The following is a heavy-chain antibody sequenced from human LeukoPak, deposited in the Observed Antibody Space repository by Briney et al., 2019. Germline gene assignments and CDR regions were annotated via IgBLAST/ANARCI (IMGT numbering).Heavy chain of an antibody. CDR3: ARVVEGIAAAGDFYYYYYMDV. CDR1: GGTFSSYA. J-gene: IGHJ6*03. Sequence: SVKVSCKASGGTFSSYAISWVRQAPGQGLEWMGGIIPIFGTANYAQKFQGRVTITTDESTSTAYMELSSLRSEDTAVYYCARVVEGIAAAGDFYYYYYMDVWGKGTTVTASS. D-gene: IGHD6-13*01. V-gene: IGHV1-69*05. CDR2: IIPIFGTA.